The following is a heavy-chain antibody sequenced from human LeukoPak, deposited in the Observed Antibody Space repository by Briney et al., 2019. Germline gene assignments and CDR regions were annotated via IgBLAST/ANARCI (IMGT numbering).Heavy chain of an antibody. CDR2: ISGSGGST. J-gene: IGHJ4*02. CDR1: GFTFSSYA. CDR3: AKDPRGIAVAGTGDY. V-gene: IGHV3-23*01. D-gene: IGHD6-19*01. Sequence: GGSLRLSCAASGFTFSSYAMSWVRQAPGKGLEWVSAISGSGGSTYYADSVKGRFTISRDNSKNTPYLQMNSLRAEDTAVYYCAKDPRGIAVAGTGDYWGQGTLVTVSS.